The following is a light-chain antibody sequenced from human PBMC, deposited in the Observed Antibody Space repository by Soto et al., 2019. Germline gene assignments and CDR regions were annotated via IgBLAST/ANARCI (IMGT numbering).Light chain of an antibody. J-gene: IGLJ2*01. CDR2: LEGSGSY. V-gene: IGLV4-60*02. CDR1: SGHSSYI. Sequence: QLVRTQSSSASASLGSSVKLTCTLSSGHSSYIIAWHQQQPGKAPRYLMKLEGSGSYNKGSGVPDRFSGSSSGADRYLTISNLQFEDEADYYCETWDSNTRVFGGGTKLTVL. CDR3: ETWDSNTRV.